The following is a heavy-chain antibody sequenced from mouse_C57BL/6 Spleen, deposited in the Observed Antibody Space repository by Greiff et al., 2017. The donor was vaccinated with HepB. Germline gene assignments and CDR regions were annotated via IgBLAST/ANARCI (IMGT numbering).Heavy chain of an antibody. D-gene: IGHD1-1*01. Sequence: QVQLQQSGAELVKPGASVKLSCKASGYTFTSYWMHWVKQRPGQGLEWIGMIHPNSGSTNYNEKFKSKATLTVDKSSSTAYMQLSSLTSEDSAVYYCARENYGSSRYAMDYWGQGTSVTVSS. CDR2: IHPNSGST. CDR3: ARENYGSSRYAMDY. J-gene: IGHJ4*01. CDR1: GYTFTSYW. V-gene: IGHV1-64*01.